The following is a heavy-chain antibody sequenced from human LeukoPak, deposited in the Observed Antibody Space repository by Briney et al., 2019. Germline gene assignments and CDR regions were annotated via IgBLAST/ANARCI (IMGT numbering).Heavy chain of an antibody. CDR1: GFSLISYW. Sequence: GGSLRLSCDLSGFSLISYWMHWVRQTPGERVGWVSYIVTDGGDTKHAASVKGRFTISRHDHKNTLYMQMNSPRDDDTAVYFCARGPYYYDSVGHPDTWGHGTMVTVSS. CDR3: ARGPYYYDSVGHPDT. D-gene: IGHD3-22*01. J-gene: IGHJ3*02. CDR2: IVTDGGDT. V-gene: IGHV3-74*01.